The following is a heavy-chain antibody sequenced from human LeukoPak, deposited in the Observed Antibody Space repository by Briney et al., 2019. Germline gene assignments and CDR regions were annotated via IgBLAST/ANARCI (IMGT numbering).Heavy chain of an antibody. CDR2: ISGSGGST. CDR3: ASRLGYCSGGSCYAEFDY. J-gene: IGHJ4*02. D-gene: IGHD2-15*01. V-gene: IGHV3-23*01. Sequence: PGGSLRLSCAASGFTFSSYAMSWVRQAPGKGLEWVSAISGSGGSTYYADSVKGRFTISRDNSKNTLYLQMNSLRAEDTAVYYCASRLGYCSGGSCYAEFDYWGQGTLVTVSS. CDR1: GFTFSSYA.